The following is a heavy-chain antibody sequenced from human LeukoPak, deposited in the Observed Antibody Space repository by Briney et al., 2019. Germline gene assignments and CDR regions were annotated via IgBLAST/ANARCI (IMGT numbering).Heavy chain of an antibody. CDR1: GGSFSNYY. CDR2: INQSGST. D-gene: IGHD7-27*01. J-gene: IGHJ4*02. V-gene: IGHV4-34*01. CDR3: ASTAGNWGSKGELDY. Sequence: SETLSLTCAVYGGSFSNYYWSWIRQPPGKGLEWIGEINQSGSTNYNPSLKSRVIISVDTSNNQFSLKLSSVTAADTAVYYCASTAGNWGSKGELDYWGQGTLVTVSS.